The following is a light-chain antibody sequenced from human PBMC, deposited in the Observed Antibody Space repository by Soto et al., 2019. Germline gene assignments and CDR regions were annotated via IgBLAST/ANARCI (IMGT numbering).Light chain of an antibody. J-gene: IGLJ1*01. CDR2: DDS. CDR1: SSDVGGYNY. V-gene: IGLV2-14*01. CDR3: SSYTSSSTYV. Sequence: QSALTQPASVSASPGQSITISCTGTSSDVGGYNYVSWYQQHPGKAPKVMIYDDSNRPSGVSNRFSGSKSGNTAFLIIFGLQAEDEADYYCSSYTSSSTYVFGTGTKVTVL.